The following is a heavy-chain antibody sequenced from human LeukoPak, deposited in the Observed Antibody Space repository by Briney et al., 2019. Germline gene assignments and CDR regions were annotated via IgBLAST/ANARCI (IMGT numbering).Heavy chain of an antibody. CDR2: ISSSGSTI. CDR3: ARGATDYYGSGSTLDY. J-gene: IGHJ4*02. CDR1: GFTFSDYY. D-gene: IGHD3-10*01. V-gene: IGHV3-11*04. Sequence: GGSLRLSCVASGFTFSDYYMNWVRQAPGQGLGWGSYISSSGSTIYYADSVKGRFTISRDNAKNSLYLQMNSLRAEDTAVYYCARGATDYYGSGSTLDYWGQGTLVTVSS.